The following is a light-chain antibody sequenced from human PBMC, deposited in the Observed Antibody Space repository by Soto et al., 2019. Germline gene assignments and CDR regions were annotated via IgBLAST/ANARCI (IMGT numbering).Light chain of an antibody. Sequence: EIVPTQSPGTLSLSTGERATLSCRASQSLTNSYIAWYQVKPGQAPRLLIYDTSSRATGIPDRFSGSGSGTDFTLTTTRLEPEDFAVFYCQQYGTSEIIFGQGTRLEI. CDR1: QSLTNSY. J-gene: IGKJ5*01. CDR3: QQYGTSEII. CDR2: DTS. V-gene: IGKV3-20*01.